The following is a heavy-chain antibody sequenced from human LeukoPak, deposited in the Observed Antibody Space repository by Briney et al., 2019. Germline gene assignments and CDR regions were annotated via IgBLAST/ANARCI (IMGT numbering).Heavy chain of an antibody. Sequence: ASVKVSCKASGCTFTSYGISWVRQAPGQGIEWMGWISAYNGNTNYAQKLQGRVTMTTDTSTSTAYMELRSLRSDDTAVYYCARDSVMRDCSSTSCYYYYYGMDVWGQGTTVTVSS. J-gene: IGHJ6*02. CDR2: ISAYNGNT. D-gene: IGHD2-2*01. V-gene: IGHV1-18*01. CDR1: GCTFTSYG. CDR3: ARDSVMRDCSSTSCYYYYYGMDV.